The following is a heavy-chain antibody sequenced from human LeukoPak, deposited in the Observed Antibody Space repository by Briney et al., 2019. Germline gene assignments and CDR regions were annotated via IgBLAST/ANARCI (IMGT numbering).Heavy chain of an antibody. CDR1: GGSFSGYY. J-gene: IGHJ4*02. CDR3: ARGQRGYDHSRQFDY. D-gene: IGHD5-12*01. Sequence: TTSETLSLTCAVYGGSFSGYYWSWIRQPPGKGLEWIGEINHSGSTNYNPSLKSRVTISVDTSKNQFSLKLSSVSAADTAVYYCARGQRGYDHSRQFDYWGQGTLVTVSS. CDR2: INHSGST. V-gene: IGHV4-34*01.